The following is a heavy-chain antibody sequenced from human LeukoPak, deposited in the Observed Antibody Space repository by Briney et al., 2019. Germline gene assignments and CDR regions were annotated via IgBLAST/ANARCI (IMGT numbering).Heavy chain of an antibody. V-gene: IGHV3-53*01. Sequence: GGSLRLSCAASGFTFSSYSMNWVRQAPGKGLEWVSVIYSGGSTYYADSVKGRFTISRDNSKNTLYLQMNSLRAEDTAVYYCAKDELFGQQQLVSPTYYFDYWGQGTLVTVSS. CDR1: GFTFSSYS. CDR3: AKDELFGQQQLVSPTYYFDY. J-gene: IGHJ4*02. CDR2: IYSGGST. D-gene: IGHD6-13*01.